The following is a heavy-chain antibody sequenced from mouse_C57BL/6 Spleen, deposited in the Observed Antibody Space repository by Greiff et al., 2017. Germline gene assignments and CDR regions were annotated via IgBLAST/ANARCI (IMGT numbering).Heavy chain of an antibody. V-gene: IGHV1-54*01. Sequence: VQLQQSGAELVRAGTSVKVSCKASGYAFTNYLIEWVKQRPGQGLEWIGVINPGSGGTNYNEKFKGKATLTADKSSSTAYMQLSSLTSEDSAVYFGARSEYSGMDYWGQGTSVTVSS. J-gene: IGHJ4*01. CDR3: ARSEYSGMDY. CDR2: INPGSGGT. CDR1: GYAFTNYL. D-gene: IGHD5-2*01.